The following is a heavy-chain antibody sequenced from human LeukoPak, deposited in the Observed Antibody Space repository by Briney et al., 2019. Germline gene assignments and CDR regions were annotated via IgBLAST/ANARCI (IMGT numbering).Heavy chain of an antibody. CDR1: GFTFSSYA. D-gene: IGHD3-3*01. V-gene: IGHV3-23*01. Sequence: EPGGSLRLSCAASGFTFSSYAMSWVRQAPGKGLEWVSAISGSGGSTYYADSVKGRFTISRDNSKNTLYLQMNSLRAEDTAVYYCATNGDKGGPHYYDRAYRAFDIWGQGTMVTVSS. CDR3: ATNGDKGGPHYYDRAYRAFDI. CDR2: ISGSGGST. J-gene: IGHJ3*02.